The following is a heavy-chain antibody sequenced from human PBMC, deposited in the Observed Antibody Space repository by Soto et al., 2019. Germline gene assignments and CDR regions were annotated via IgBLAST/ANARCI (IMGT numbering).Heavy chain of an antibody. J-gene: IGHJ5*02. V-gene: IGHV4-30-4*01. D-gene: IGHD3-3*01. Sequence: PSETLSLTCTVSGGSISSRDYYWSWIRQPPGKGLEWIGYIYHSGSTYYNPSLKSRVTISVDTSKNQFSLKLSSVTAADTAVYYCARADYDFWSGYHTSNWFDPWGQGTLVTVSS. CDR2: IYHSGST. CDR3: ARADYDFWSGYHTSNWFDP. CDR1: GGSISSRDYY.